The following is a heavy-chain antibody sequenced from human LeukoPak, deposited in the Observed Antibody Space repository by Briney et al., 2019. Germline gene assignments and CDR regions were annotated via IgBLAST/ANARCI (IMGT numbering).Heavy chain of an antibody. Sequence: GGSLRLSCAASGFTFDDYAMRWVRQAPGKGLEWVSGISWNSDSIGYADSVKGRFTISRDNAKNSLYLQMNSLRAEDTALYYCAKDRGERRGRGPWRWYFDYWGQGTLVTVSS. D-gene: IGHD2-15*01. J-gene: IGHJ4*02. CDR2: ISWNSDSI. CDR1: GFTFDDYA. CDR3: AKDRGERRGRGPWRWYFDY. V-gene: IGHV3-9*01.